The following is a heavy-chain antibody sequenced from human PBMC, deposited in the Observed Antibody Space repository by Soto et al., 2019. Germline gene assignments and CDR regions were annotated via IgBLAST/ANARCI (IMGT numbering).Heavy chain of an antibody. J-gene: IGHJ6*02. CDR3: AREMLVAYDFWSGYPDYPGMDV. D-gene: IGHD3-3*01. CDR2: ISAYNGNT. Sequence: VASVKVSCKASGYTFTSYGISWVRQAPGQGLEWMGWISAYNGNTNYAQKLQGRVTMTTDTSTSTAYMELRSLRSDDTAVYYCAREMLVAYDFWSGYPDYPGMDVWGQGTTVTVSS. CDR1: GYTFTSYG. V-gene: IGHV1-18*04.